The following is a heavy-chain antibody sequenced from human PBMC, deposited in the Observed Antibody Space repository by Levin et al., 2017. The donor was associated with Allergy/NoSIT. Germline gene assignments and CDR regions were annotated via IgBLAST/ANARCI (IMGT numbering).Heavy chain of an antibody. D-gene: IGHD5-18*01. CDR3: AREGGSYGNYYGMDV. J-gene: IGHJ6*02. CDR2: IWYDGSNK. CDR1: GFTFSSYG. V-gene: IGHV3-33*01. Sequence: SCAASGFTFSSYGMHWVRQAPGKGLEWVAVIWYDGSNKYYADSVKGRFTISRDNSKNTLYLQMNSLRAEDTAVYYCAREGGSYGNYYGMDVWGQGTTVTVSS.